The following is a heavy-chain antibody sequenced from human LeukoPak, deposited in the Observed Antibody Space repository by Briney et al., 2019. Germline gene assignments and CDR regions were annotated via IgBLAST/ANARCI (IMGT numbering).Heavy chain of an antibody. V-gene: IGHV4-61*02. Sequence: SQTLSLTCTVSGGSISSGSYYWSWIRQPAGKGLEWIGRIYTSGSTNYNPSLKSRVTISVDTSKNQFSLKLSSVTAADTAVYYCARDRDYGGNTGEGIFDYWGQGTLVTVSS. CDR3: ARDRDYGGNTGEGIFDY. CDR1: GGSISSGSYY. J-gene: IGHJ4*02. CDR2: IYTSGST. D-gene: IGHD4-23*01.